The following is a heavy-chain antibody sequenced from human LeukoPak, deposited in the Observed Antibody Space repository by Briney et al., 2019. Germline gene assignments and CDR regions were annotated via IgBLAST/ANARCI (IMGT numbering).Heavy chain of an antibody. CDR3: ARDQRVTGRPDIDY. J-gene: IGHJ4*02. CDR1: GFTFRNHW. Sequence: PGGSLRLSCAASGFTFRNHWMHWVRQTPGKGLVWVSRLSSDGSSTTYADSVKGRFTISRDNAKNTLYLQMNNLRAEDTAMYYCARDQRVTGRPDIDYWGQGTLVIVSS. D-gene: IGHD6-6*01. CDR2: LSSDGSST. V-gene: IGHV3-74*03.